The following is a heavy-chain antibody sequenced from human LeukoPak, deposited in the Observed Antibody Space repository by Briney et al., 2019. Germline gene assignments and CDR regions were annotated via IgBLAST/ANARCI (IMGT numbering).Heavy chain of an antibody. CDR3: AKGIAAAGTSHFDY. V-gene: IGHV3-30*18. CDR1: GFTFSSYG. Sequence: PGGSLRLSCAASGFTFSSYGMHWVRQAPGKGLEWVAVISYDGSNKYYADSVKGRFTISRDNSKNTPYLQMNSLRAEDTAVYYCAKGIAAAGTSHFDYWGQGTLVTVSS. D-gene: IGHD6-13*01. J-gene: IGHJ4*02. CDR2: ISYDGSNK.